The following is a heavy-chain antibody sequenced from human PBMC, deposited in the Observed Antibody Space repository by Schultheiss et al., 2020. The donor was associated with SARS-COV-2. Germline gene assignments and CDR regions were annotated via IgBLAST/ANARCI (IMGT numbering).Heavy chain of an antibody. D-gene: IGHD6-6*01. CDR2: IKQDGSEK. CDR1: GGSFSGYY. Sequence: ETLSLTCAVYGGSFSGYYWSWIRQPPGKGLEWVANIKQDGSEKYYVDSVKGRFTISRDNAKNSLYLQMNSLRAEDTAVYYCAKDLIAARPKAAWGQGTLVTVSS. J-gene: IGHJ5*02. V-gene: IGHV3-7*03. CDR3: AKDLIAARPKAA.